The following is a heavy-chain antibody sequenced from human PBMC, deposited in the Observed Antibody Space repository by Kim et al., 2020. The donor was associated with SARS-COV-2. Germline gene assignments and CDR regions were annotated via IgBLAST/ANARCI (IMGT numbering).Heavy chain of an antibody. Sequence: ASVKVSCKASGYTFTSYYMHWVRQAPGQGLEWMGIINPSGGSTSYAQKFQGRVTMTRDTSTSTVYMELSSLRSEDTAVYYCARDTTVSSSWYYNWFDPWGQGTLVTVSS. CDR1: GYTFTSYY. CDR2: INPSGGST. D-gene: IGHD6-13*01. V-gene: IGHV1-46*01. J-gene: IGHJ5*02. CDR3: ARDTTVSSSWYYNWFDP.